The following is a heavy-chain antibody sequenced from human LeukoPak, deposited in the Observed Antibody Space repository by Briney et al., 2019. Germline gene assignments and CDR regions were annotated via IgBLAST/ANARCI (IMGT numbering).Heavy chain of an antibody. V-gene: IGHV4-59*08. CDR1: GGSISSYY. J-gene: IGHJ5*02. CDR2: IYYSGST. D-gene: IGHD3-10*01. Sequence: SETLSLTCTVSGGSISSYYWSWIRQPPGKGLEWNGYIYYSGSTNYNPSLKSRVTISVDTSKNQFSLKLSSVTAADTAVYYCARTLYGSGTNWFDPWGQGTLVTVSS. CDR3: ARTLYGSGTNWFDP.